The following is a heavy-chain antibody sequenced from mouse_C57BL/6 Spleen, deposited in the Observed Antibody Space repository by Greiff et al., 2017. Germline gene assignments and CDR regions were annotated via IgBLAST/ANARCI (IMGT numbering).Heavy chain of an antibody. Sequence: QVQLKHSGAELARPGASVKLSCKASGYTFTSYGISWVKQRTGQGLEWIGEIYPRSGNTYYNEKFKGKATLTADKSSSTAYMELRSLTSEDSAVYFCARGNYYGSSYWYFDVWGTGTTVTVSS. V-gene: IGHV1-81*01. D-gene: IGHD1-1*01. J-gene: IGHJ1*03. CDR2: IYPRSGNT. CDR3: ARGNYYGSSYWYFDV. CDR1: GYTFTSYG.